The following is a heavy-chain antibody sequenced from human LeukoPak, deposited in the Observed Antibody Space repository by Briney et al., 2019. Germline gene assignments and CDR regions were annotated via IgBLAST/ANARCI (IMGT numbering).Heavy chain of an antibody. CDR1: GYTFSSYY. J-gene: IGHJ5*02. Sequence: ASVKVSCKASGYTFSSYYLHWVRQAPGQGLEWLGIINPSGGSTSYAQNVQGRVTMTRDMSTSTVYMELSSLSSDDTAVYYCARGGSGTYYTCFDPWGQGTLVTVSS. D-gene: IGHD1-26*01. V-gene: IGHV1-46*01. CDR2: INPSGGST. CDR3: ARGGSGTYYTCFDP.